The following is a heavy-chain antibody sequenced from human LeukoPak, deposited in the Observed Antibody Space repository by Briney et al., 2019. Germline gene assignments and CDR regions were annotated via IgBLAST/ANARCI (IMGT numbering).Heavy chain of an antibody. CDR3: ARGEYAFDI. J-gene: IGHJ3*02. CDR1: GYTFTSYD. Sequence: ASVKVSCKASGYTFTSYDINWVRQATGQGLEWMGIINPSGGNTKYAQKFQGRVTLTRDTSTSTVYMQLNSLKSDDTALYYCARGEYAFDIWGQGTMVTVSS. CDR2: INPSGGNT. V-gene: IGHV1-46*01. D-gene: IGHD3-10*01.